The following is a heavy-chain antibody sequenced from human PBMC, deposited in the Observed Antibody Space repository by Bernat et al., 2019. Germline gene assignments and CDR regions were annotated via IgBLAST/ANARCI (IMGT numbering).Heavy chain of an antibody. J-gene: IGHJ4*02. V-gene: IGHV3-33*01. CDR2: IWYDGSER. CDR1: GFTFRSHG. Sequence: QVQLVQSGGGVVQPGWSLRLSCAASGFTFRSHGMHWVRQAPGKGLEWVAVIWYDGSERYYADSVKGRLTISRDNSKNILYLEMSSLRVEDTAVYYCARDFGYNNGHPFDYWGQGTLVTVSS. CDR3: ARDFGYNNGHPFDY. D-gene: IGHD5-18*01.